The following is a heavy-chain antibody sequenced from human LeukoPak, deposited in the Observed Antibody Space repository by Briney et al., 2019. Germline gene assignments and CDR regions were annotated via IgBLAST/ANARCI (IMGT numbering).Heavy chain of an antibody. Sequence: HTGGSLRLSCVASGFTFSSYAMNWVRQAPGKGLEWVSYISGGGGSTYYPDSVKGRFIISRDNFRKTLFLEMNSLRAEDTAVYYCARVINILTDLDIWGQGTVVTVSS. CDR3: ARVINILTDLDI. CDR1: GFTFSSYA. V-gene: IGHV3-23*01. J-gene: IGHJ3*02. CDR2: ISGGGGST. D-gene: IGHD3-9*01.